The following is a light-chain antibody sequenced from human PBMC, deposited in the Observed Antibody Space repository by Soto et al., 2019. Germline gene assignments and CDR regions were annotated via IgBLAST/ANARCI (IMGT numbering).Light chain of an antibody. CDR1: QSVGSD. V-gene: IGKV3D-15*01. CDR2: DIF. CDR3: QQYNSGPLT. J-gene: IGKJ4*01. Sequence: EIVMTQSPATLSVSPGERATLSCRASQSVGSDLAWYQQKPGQAPRLVIYDIFTRATGFPTRISGSGSGTEFTRTISSLQSEDFAVYYCQQYNSGPLTFGGGTKVEIK.